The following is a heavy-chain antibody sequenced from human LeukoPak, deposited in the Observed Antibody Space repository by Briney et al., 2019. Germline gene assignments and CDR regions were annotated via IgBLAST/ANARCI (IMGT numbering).Heavy chain of an antibody. D-gene: IGHD2-2*01. Sequence: PGGSLRLSCAASGFTFRSYGLHWVRQAPGKGLEWVAGISNDGSDKYYEHSVKGRVTISRENSKNTLYLQMHSPRVEDTAVYYCTRDTGPAAIGDFRHWGQGTLVTVSS. J-gene: IGHJ1*01. CDR2: ISNDGSDK. CDR1: GFTFRSYG. CDR3: TRDTGPAAIGDFRH. V-gene: IGHV3-30*03.